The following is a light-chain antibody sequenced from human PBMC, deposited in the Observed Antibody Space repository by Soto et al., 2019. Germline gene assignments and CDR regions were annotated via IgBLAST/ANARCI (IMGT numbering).Light chain of an antibody. CDR3: QKYNSFSEVT. J-gene: IGKJ3*01. V-gene: IGKV1-27*01. CDR2: AAS. Sequence: DIQMTQSPSSLSASVGARVTITCRASQGISNYLAWYQQKPGKVPKLLIYAASTLQSGVPSRISGSGSGTAFSLTISSLQPEDVAAYYCQKYNSFSEVTFGPGTKVVIK. CDR1: QGISNY.